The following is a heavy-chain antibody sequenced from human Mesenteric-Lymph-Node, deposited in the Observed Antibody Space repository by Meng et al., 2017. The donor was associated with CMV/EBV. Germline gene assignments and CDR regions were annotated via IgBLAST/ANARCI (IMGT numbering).Heavy chain of an antibody. Sequence: GASLKISCAASGFTFSNYWMHWVRQVPGEGLVWVSRINSEGRRTDYADSVKGRFTISSDSAKTTLYLQMNSLRAEDTAVCYCARDRGMGYCSSTSCFYYYYGMDVWGQGTTVTVSS. CDR3: ARDRGMGYCSSTSCFYYYYGMDV. J-gene: IGHJ6*02. D-gene: IGHD2-2*01. V-gene: IGHV3-74*01. CDR1: GFTFSNYW. CDR2: INSEGRRT.